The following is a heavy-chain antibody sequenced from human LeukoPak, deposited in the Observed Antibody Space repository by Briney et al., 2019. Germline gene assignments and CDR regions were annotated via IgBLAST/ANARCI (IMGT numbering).Heavy chain of an antibody. CDR2: IYYTGST. V-gene: IGHV4-39*07. CDR3: ARGRGYCSGGSCYYNWFDP. Sequence: SETLSLPCTVSGGSISSSSHYWGWIRQAPGKGLEWLGSIYYTGSTYYNPSLKSRVTISVDTSKNQFSLKLSSVTAADTAVYYCARGRGYCSGGSCYYNWFDPWGQGTLVTVSS. D-gene: IGHD2-15*01. CDR1: GGSISSSSHY. J-gene: IGHJ5*02.